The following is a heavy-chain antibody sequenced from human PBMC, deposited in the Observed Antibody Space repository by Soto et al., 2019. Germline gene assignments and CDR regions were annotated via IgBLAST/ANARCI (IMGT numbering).Heavy chain of an antibody. Sequence: QLQLQEAGPGLVKPSETLSLTCTVSGGSISSSSYYWGWIRQPPGKGLAWIGSIYYSGSTYYNPSLKSRITTPVDTSKNQFSLKLSSVTAADTAVYYCARHQLELVDYWGQGSLVTVSS. CDR2: IYYSGST. J-gene: IGHJ4*02. CDR3: ARHQLELVDY. D-gene: IGHD1-1*01. V-gene: IGHV4-39*01. CDR1: GGSISSSSYY.